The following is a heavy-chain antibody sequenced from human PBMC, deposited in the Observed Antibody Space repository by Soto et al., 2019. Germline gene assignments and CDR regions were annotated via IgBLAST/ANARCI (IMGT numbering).Heavy chain of an antibody. J-gene: IGHJ4*02. Sequence: QVQLVESGGGVVQPGRSLRLSCAASGFTFSSYGMHWVRQAPGKGLEWVAVIRNDGRNTYYADSVKGRFTISRDNSKNTMYLQMNSLRAEDTAMYYCARDVLTGYVIDYWGQGTLVTVSS. CDR3: ARDVLTGYVIDY. D-gene: IGHD3-9*01. V-gene: IGHV3-33*01. CDR2: IRNDGRNT. CDR1: GFTFSSYG.